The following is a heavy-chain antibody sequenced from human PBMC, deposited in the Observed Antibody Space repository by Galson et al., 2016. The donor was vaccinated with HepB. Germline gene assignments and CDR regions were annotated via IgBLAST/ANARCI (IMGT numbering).Heavy chain of an antibody. J-gene: IGHJ4*02. D-gene: IGHD3-3*02. V-gene: IGHV3-23*01. CDR2: ISGGSDNT. CDR3: ARIRVGATAFPFDC. Sequence: VRQAPGKGLEWVSSISGGSDNTFYADSVQGRFTISRDDSTHSVYLEMNSLRADDTALYYCARIRVGATAFPFDCWGQGTLVTVSS.